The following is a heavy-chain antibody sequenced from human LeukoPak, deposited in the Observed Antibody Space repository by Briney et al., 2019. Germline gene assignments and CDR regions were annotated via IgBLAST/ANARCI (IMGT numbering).Heavy chain of an antibody. V-gene: IGHV3-30*03. CDR3: AGVDDHTSSSFDY. J-gene: IGHJ4*02. CDR2: KSYDGSKE. Sequence: PGGSLRLSCAASGFTFNNCDMHWVRQAPGKGLEWVAVKSYDGSKEYYAESVKGRFTISRDNSKNTLFLQMNSLRAEDTAVYYCAGVDDHTSSSFDYWGQGTLVTVSS. CDR1: GFTFNNCD. D-gene: IGHD6-6*01.